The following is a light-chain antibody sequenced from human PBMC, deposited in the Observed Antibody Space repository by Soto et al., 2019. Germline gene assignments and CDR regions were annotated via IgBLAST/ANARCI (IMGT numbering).Light chain of an antibody. V-gene: IGKV1-39*01. J-gene: IGKJ2*01. CDR1: QSISSY. Sequence: DIQMTQSPSSLSASVGDRVTITCRASQSISSYLNWYQQKPGKAPKLLIYAASSLQSGVPSRFSGSGSGTDFTLTINSLQPEDFATYYCRQSYSTLYTFGQGTKLEIK. CDR3: RQSYSTLYT. CDR2: AAS.